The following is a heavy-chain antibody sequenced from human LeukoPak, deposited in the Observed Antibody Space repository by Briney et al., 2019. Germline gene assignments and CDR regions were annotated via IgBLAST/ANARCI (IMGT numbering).Heavy chain of an antibody. CDR2: IYSGGST. V-gene: IGHV3-53*01. J-gene: IGHJ4*02. Sequence: GGSLRLSCAASGFTFSSYAMSWVRQAPGKGLEWVSVIYSGGSTYYADSVKGRFTISRDNSKNTLYLQMNSLRAEDTAVYYCAREHDYWGQGTLVTVSS. CDR1: GFTFSSYA. CDR3: AREHDY.